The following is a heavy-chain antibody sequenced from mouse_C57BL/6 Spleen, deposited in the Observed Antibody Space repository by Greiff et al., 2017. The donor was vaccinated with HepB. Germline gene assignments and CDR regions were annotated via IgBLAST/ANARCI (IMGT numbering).Heavy chain of an antibody. J-gene: IGHJ2*01. CDR2: IYPGDGDT. CDR1: GYAFSSSW. V-gene: IGHV1-82*01. D-gene: IGHD4-1*01. Sequence: VQLQQSGPELVKPGASVKISCKASGYAFSSSWMNWVKQRPGKGLEWIGRIYPGDGDTNYNGKFKGKATLTADKSSSTAYMQLSSLTSEDSAVYFCARVTGTGYYFDYWGQGTTLTVSS. CDR3: ARVTGTGYYFDY.